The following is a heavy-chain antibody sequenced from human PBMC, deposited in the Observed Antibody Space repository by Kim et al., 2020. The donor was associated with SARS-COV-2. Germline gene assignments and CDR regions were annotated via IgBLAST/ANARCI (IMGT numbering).Heavy chain of an antibody. V-gene: IGHV3-15*01. CDR3: TTDPNPSSGSSDY. J-gene: IGHJ4*02. CDR1: GFTFSNAW. D-gene: IGHD1-26*01. Sequence: GGSLRLSCAASGFTFSNAWMSWVRQAPGKGLEWVGRIKSKTDGGTTDYAAPVKGRFTISRDDSKNTLYLQMNSLKTEDTAVYYCTTDPNPSSGSSDYWGQGTLVTVSS. CDR2: IKSKTDGGTT.